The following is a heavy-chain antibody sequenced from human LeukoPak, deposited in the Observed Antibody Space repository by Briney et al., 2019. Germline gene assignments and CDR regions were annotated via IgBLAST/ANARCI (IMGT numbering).Heavy chain of an antibody. CDR1: GFTFSNAW. V-gene: IGHV3-15*01. J-gene: IGHJ4*02. CDR3: ATPYDSRGYSFDY. CDR2: IKSKTDGGTT. D-gene: IGHD3-22*01. Sequence: GGSLRLSCAASGFTFSNAWMSWVRQAPGKGLEWVGRIKSKTDGGTTDYAAPVKGRFTISRDNSKNTLFLQMNSLRAEDTAVYYCATPYDSRGYSFDYWGQGTLVTVSS.